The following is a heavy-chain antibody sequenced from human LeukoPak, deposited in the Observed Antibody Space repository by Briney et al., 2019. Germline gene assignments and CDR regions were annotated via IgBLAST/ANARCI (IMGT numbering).Heavy chain of an antibody. CDR3: AHRVFRGGYRDSGKFDY. V-gene: IGHV2-5*02. Sequence: SGPTLVNPTQTLTLTCTFSGFSLTTSGAGVGWIRQPPGKAPVCLALIYWDNDRRYSPSLRSRLTITKDTSKNQVVLTMTNMDPVDTATYYCAHRVFRGGYRDSGKFDYWGQGIPVTVSS. CDR2: IYWDNDR. CDR1: GFSLTTSGAG. D-gene: IGHD3-10*01. J-gene: IGHJ4*02.